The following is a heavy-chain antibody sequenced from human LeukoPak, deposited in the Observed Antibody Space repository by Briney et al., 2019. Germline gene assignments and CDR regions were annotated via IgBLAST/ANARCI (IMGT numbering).Heavy chain of an antibody. D-gene: IGHD3-16*01. CDR2: VYLSNGAT. CDR3: ARESHHVFDY. V-gene: IGHV1-46*01. Sequence: GASVTVSCKASGNTFPSYNIQWVRQAPGQGLEWVGIVYLSNGATGYARKFQGRLTMTRDTSTSTVYMDLNSLTSEDTAVYYCARESHHVFDYWGQGTLVTVSS. CDR1: GNTFPSYN. J-gene: IGHJ4*02.